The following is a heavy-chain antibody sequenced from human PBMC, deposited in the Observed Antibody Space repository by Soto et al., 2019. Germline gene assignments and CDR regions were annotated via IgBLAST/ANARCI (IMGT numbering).Heavy chain of an antibody. CDR2: ISYDGSNK. V-gene: IGHV3-30*18. CDR3: AKDHIAAAGTPYYYGVDV. J-gene: IGHJ6*02. D-gene: IGHD6-13*01. Sequence: PGGSLRLSCAASGFTFSSYGMHWVRQAPGKGLEWVAIISYDGSNKYYADSVKGRFTISRDNSKNTLYLQMNSLRAEDTAVYYCAKDHIAAAGTPYYYGVDVWGQGTTVTVS. CDR1: GFTFSSYG.